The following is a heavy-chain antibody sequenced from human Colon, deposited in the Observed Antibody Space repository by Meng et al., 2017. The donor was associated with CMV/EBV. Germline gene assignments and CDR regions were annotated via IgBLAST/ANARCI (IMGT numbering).Heavy chain of an antibody. D-gene: IGHD3-3*01. CDR2: INQDGSET. CDR3: ARITTFGVGLHGMDV. CDR1: GFTFSRNW. J-gene: IGHJ6*02. V-gene: IGHV3-7*01. Sequence: GESLKISCAVSGFTFSRNWMTWVRQAPGKGLEWVANINQDGSETYYVDSVKGRFTISRGNARNSLYLQMNSLRVEDTAVYYCARITTFGVGLHGMDVWGQGTTVTVSS.